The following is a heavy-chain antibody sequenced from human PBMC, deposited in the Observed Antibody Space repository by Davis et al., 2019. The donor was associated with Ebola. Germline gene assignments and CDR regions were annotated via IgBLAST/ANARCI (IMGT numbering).Heavy chain of an antibody. V-gene: IGHV3-53*01. J-gene: IGHJ6*02. CDR3: ARESGYDPIVDYYGMDV. CDR2: IYSGGST. D-gene: IGHD5-12*01. Sequence: PGGSLRLSCAASGFTFSSYAMSWVRQAPGKGLEWVSVIYSGGSTYYADSVKGRFTISRDNSKNTLYLQMNSLRAEDTAVYYCARESGYDPIVDYYGMDVWGQGTTVTVSS. CDR1: GFTFSSYA.